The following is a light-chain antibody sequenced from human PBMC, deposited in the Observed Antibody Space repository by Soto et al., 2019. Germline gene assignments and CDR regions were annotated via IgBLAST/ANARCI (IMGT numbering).Light chain of an antibody. CDR3: QKYNSAPWT. V-gene: IGKV3-11*01. Sequence: EIVLTQYPATLSLSPGERATLSCGASQSVKPFLVWYQQRPGQPPRLLIHDASHRAAGIPARFSGSGFGTDFTLTISSLKNEDVATYYCQKYNSAPWTFGQGTKVDIK. CDR2: DAS. CDR1: QSVKPF. J-gene: IGKJ1*01.